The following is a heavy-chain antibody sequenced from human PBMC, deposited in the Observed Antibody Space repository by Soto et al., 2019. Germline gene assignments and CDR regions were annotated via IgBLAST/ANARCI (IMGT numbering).Heavy chain of an antibody. CDR1: GFTFSSCW. V-gene: IGHV3-7*03. J-gene: IGHJ4*02. CDR3: ARGSNYYHSTGDY. CDR2: IKQDGSEK. D-gene: IGHD3-22*01. Sequence: EVQLVESGGGLVQPGGSLRLSCAASGFTFSSCWMSWVRQAPGKGLEWVANIKQDGSEKYYVDSVKGRFTISRDNAKNSLYLQMNSLRAEDTAVYYCARGSNYYHSTGDYWGQGTLVTVSS.